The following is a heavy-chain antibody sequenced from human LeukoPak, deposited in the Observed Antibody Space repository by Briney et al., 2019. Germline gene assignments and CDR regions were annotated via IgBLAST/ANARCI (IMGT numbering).Heavy chain of an antibody. J-gene: IGHJ5*02. Sequence: SETLSLTCTVSGGSISSGSYYWSWIRQPAGKGLEWIVRIYTSGSTNYNPSLKSRVTISVDTSKNQFSLKLSSVTAADTAVYYCAREDYSNYWFDPWGQGTLVTVSS. CDR3: AREDYSNYWFDP. D-gene: IGHD4-11*01. CDR2: IYTSGST. V-gene: IGHV4-61*02. CDR1: GGSISSGSYY.